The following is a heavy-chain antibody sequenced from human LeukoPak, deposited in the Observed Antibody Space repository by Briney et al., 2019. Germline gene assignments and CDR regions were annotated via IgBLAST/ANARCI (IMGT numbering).Heavy chain of an antibody. CDR3: ARDHYYDSSGYTFRH. CDR2: IYYSGST. J-gene: IGHJ1*01. CDR1: GSSIGNYY. V-gene: IGHV4-59*01. D-gene: IGHD3-22*01. Sequence: SETLSLTCTVSGSSIGNYYWSWIRQPPGKGLEWIGYIYYSGSTNYNPSLESRVTISVDTSKNQFSLKLSSVTAADTAVYYCARDHYYDSSGYTFRHWGQGTLVTVSS.